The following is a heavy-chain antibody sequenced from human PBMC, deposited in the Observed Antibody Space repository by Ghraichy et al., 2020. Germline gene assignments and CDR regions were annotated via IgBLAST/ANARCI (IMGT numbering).Heavy chain of an antibody. CDR3: ARDPGRRQSYYYYGIDV. Sequence: SQTLSLTCGISGDSVSSNSATWHWIRQSPSRGLEWLGWTYYRSKWYNEYAASVKSRITINPDTSKNQFSLVLNSVTPEDTGVYYCARDPGRRQSYYYYGIDVWGQGTTVTVSS. V-gene: IGHV6-1*01. CDR1: GDSVSSNSAT. CDR2: TYYRSKWYN. J-gene: IGHJ6*02.